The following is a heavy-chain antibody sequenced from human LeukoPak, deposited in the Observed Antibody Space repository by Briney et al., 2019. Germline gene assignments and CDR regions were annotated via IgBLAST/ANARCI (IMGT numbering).Heavy chain of an antibody. CDR3: ARSNDYGGNSIGY. CDR2: INPNSGGT. D-gene: IGHD4-23*01. V-gene: IGHV1-2*02. CDR1: GYTFTGYY. Sequence: ASVKVSCKASGYTFTGYYMHWVRQAPGQGLEWMGWINPNSGGTNYAQRFQGRVTMTRDTSISTAYMELSRLRSDDTAVYYCARSNDYGGNSIGYWGQGTLVTVSS. J-gene: IGHJ4*02.